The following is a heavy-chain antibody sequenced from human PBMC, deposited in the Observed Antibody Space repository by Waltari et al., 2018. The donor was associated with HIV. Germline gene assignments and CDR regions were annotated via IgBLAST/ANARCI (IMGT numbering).Heavy chain of an antibody. J-gene: IGHJ5*02. CDR2: ISSSGTFT. Sequence: EVQLVDSGGGPVMPGGSLRICVGASGCTFNSSSLDGVRQAPGKGLEWISAISSSGTFTHYADSVKGRFTISRDNDNKSVYLQMNSLRAEDTAVYYCARDSRDNSWSLNFFDPWGQGTLVTVSS. CDR1: GCTFNSSS. D-gene: IGHD6-13*01. CDR3: ARDSRDNSWSLNFFDP. V-gene: IGHV3-21*01.